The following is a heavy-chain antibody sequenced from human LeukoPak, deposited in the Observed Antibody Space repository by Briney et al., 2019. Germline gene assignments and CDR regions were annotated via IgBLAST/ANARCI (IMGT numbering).Heavy chain of an antibody. CDR3: ARVESVARWFDP. D-gene: IGHD1-1*01. CDR1: GFTFSSYA. Sequence: GGSLRLSCAASGFTFSSYAMSWVRQAPGKGLEWVSSISSSSSYIYYADSVKGRFTISRDNAKNSLYLQMNSLRAEDTAVYYCARVESVARWFDPWGQGTLVTVSS. V-gene: IGHV3-21*01. CDR2: ISSSSSYI. J-gene: IGHJ5*02.